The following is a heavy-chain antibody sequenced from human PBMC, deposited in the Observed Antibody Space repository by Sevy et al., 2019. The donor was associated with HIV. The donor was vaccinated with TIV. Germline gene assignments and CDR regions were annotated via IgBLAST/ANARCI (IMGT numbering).Heavy chain of an antibody. CDR3: ATAPGYYDSAPFDY. V-gene: IGHV3-15*01. Sequence: GGSLGLSGAVSGFTLSNAWMNWVRQAPGTGLQWVGLIKSKLDGEKTDYVEPWKGRFTISRDDSTNTLYLQMNSLKTEDTGVYYCATAPGYYDSAPFDYWGPGTLVTVSS. J-gene: IGHJ4*02. CDR1: GFTLSNAW. CDR2: IKSKLDGEKT. D-gene: IGHD3-22*01.